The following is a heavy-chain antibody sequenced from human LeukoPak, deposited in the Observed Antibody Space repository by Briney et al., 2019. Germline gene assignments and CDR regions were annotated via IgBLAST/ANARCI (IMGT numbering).Heavy chain of an antibody. CDR2: IDSSGTT. D-gene: IGHD5-18*01. CDR1: VASISRYTFY. CDR3: ARHGYIQFWLY. Sequence: SETLSLTCTVSVASISRYTFYWGWIRQAPEKGLEWIGSIDSSGTTHSNSSLKSRVIISVDTSKNQVSLNLTSVTFADTAVYFCARHGYIQFWLYWGQGTQVIVSS. J-gene: IGHJ4*02. V-gene: IGHV4-39*01.